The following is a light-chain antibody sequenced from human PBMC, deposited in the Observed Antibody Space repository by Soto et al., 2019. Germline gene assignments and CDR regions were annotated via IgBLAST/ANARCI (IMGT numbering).Light chain of an antibody. Sequence: QSVLTQPPSVSGAPGQRVTISCTGDSSNIGAGYDVRWYQELPGTAPKLLIYVNINRPSGVPDRFSASRSDSSASLAITGLQAEDEADYYCQSYDSSLRVLFGGGTKVTVL. J-gene: IGLJ2*01. CDR2: VNI. CDR3: QSYDSSLRVL. V-gene: IGLV1-40*01. CDR1: SSNIGAGYD.